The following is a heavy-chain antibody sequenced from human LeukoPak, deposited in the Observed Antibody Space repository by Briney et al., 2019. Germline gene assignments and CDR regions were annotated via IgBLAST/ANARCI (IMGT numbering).Heavy chain of an antibody. J-gene: IGHJ3*01. CDR2: IYYSGST. CDR1: GGSISSSSYY. V-gene: IGHV4-39*07. CDR3: ARDAYCAGDCSQTLDY. Sequence: PSETLSLTCTVSGGSISSSSYYWGWIRQPPGKGLEWIGSIYYSGSTYYNPSLKSRVTISVDTSKNQFSLKLSSVTAADTAVYYCARDAYCAGDCSQTLDYWGQGTMVSVSP. D-gene: IGHD2-21*02.